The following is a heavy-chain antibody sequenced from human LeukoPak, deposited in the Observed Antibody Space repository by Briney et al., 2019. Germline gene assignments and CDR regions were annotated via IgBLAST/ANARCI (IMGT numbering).Heavy chain of an antibody. V-gene: IGHV3-21*01. CDR2: ISSSSSYI. CDR1: GFTFSSYS. Sequence: GGSLRLSCAASGFTFSSYSMNWVRQAPGKGLEWVSSISSSSSYIYYADSVKGRFTISRDDAKNSLYLQMNSLRAEDTAVYYCARDSSSWYYFDYWGQGTLVTVSP. D-gene: IGHD6-13*01. CDR3: ARDSSSWYYFDY. J-gene: IGHJ4*02.